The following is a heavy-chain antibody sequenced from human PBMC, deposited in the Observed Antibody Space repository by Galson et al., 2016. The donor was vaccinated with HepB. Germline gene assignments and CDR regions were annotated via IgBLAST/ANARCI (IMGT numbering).Heavy chain of an antibody. Sequence: SLRLSCAASGFSFNDAWMHWVRQAPGKGLEWVGRIKSKLDGETIDYAAPVAGRFTISRDDSRTALYLHMNSLKIEDTAVYFCATDQGGYASGFQSFDYWGQGTLVTVSS. D-gene: IGHD5-18*01. CDR2: IKSKLDGETI. V-gene: IGHV3-15*07. CDR3: ATDQGGYASGFQSFDY. CDR1: GFSFNDAW. J-gene: IGHJ4*02.